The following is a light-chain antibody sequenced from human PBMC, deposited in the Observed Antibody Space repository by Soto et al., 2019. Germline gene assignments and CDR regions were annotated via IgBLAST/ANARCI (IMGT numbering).Light chain of an antibody. J-gene: IGKJ4*01. CDR3: QQYGSSPQT. Sequence: EIVLTQSPGTLSLSPGERATLSCKASQSVSKNFLAWYQQKPGQAPRLLISGASNRATGIPDRFSGSGSGTDFSLTIDRLEPEDLAVYFCQQYGSSPQTFGGGTKVAIK. CDR1: QSVSKNF. V-gene: IGKV3-20*01. CDR2: GAS.